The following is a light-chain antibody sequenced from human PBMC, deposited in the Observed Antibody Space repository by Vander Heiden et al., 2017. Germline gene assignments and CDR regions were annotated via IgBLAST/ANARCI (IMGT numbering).Light chain of an antibody. J-gene: IGKJ5*01. CDR3: QQYGRSPPIT. Sequence: EIVLTQSPGTLSLSPGERATLSCRASQSVSSSYLAWYQQKPGQAPRLLIYGASSRATDIPDRFSGSGSGTDFTLTISRLEAEDFAVYYCQQYGRSPPITFGQGTRLEIK. CDR1: QSVSSSY. V-gene: IGKV3-20*01. CDR2: GAS.